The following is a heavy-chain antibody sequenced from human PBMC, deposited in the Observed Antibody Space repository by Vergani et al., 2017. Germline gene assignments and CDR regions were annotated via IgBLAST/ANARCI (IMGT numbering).Heavy chain of an antibody. CDR3: ARETRGGEWSGGY. D-gene: IGHD3-16*01. V-gene: IGHV1-2*02. J-gene: IGHJ4*02. Sequence: QVQLVQSGAEVKKPGASVKVSCKTSGFTFSGYYIHWVRQAPGQGLEWMGWVNPNSGGTNYAQKFQGRVTMTRDKSINTAYMELNRLKSDDTAMYYWARETRGGEWSGGYWGQGTLVNVSS. CDR2: VNPNSGGT. CDR1: GFTFSGYY.